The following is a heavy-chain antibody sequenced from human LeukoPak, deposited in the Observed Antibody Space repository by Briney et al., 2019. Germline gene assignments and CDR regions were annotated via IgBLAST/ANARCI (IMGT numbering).Heavy chain of an antibody. V-gene: IGHV1-69*13. J-gene: IGHJ4*02. Sequence: SVKVSCKASGGTFSSYTINWLRQAPGQELDWIGGINPIFGTENYLQKFHGRVTITADESTSTAYMELSSLRSEGTAVYYCASLPARYCSSTSCYDFEYWGQGTLVSVSS. CDR3: ASLPARYCSSTSCYDFEY. CDR2: INPIFGTE. CDR1: GGTFSSYT. D-gene: IGHD2-2*01.